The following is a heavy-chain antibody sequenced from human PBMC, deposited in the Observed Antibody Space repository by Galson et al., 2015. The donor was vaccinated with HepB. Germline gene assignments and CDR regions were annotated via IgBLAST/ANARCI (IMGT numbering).Heavy chain of an antibody. D-gene: IGHD3-3*01. CDR1: GYTFTSYG. CDR3: ARDFVPPWRGYSYYYYYGMDV. CDR2: ISAYNGNT. Sequence: SVKVSCKASGYTFTSYGISWVRQAPGQGLEWMGWISAYNGNTNYAQKLQGRVTMTTDTSTSTAYMELRSLRSDDTAVYYCARDFVPPWRGYSYYYYYGMDVWGQGTTVTVSS. V-gene: IGHV1-18*04. J-gene: IGHJ6*02.